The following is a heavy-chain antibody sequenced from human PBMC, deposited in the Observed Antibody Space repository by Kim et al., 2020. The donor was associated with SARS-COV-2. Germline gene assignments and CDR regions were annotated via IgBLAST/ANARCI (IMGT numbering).Heavy chain of an antibody. Sequence: KYYSTSLKTRLTISKDTSKNQVVLTMTNMDPVDTATYYCARIASGYFSDYWGQGTLVTVSS. D-gene: IGHD3-22*01. V-gene: IGHV2-70*01. CDR3: ARIASGYFSDY. CDR2: K. J-gene: IGHJ4*02.